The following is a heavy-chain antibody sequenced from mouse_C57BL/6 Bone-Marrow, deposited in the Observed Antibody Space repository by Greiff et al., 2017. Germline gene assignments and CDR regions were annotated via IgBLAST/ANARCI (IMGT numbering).Heavy chain of an antibody. V-gene: IGHV1-81*01. CDR3: ARVREYYGSSYPFAD. CDR1: GYTFTSYC. D-gene: IGHD1-1*01. Sequence: VQLQQSGAELARPGASVTLSCKASGYTFTSYCISWVKQRTGQGLEWIGEIYPRSGNTYYNEKFKGKATLTADTSSSTAYMELRSLTSEDSAVYFCARVREYYGSSYPFADWGQGTLVTVSA. J-gene: IGHJ3*01. CDR2: IYPRSGNT.